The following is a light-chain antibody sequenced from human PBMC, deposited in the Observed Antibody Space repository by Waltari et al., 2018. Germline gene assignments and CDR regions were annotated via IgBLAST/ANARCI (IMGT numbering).Light chain of an antibody. Sequence: EIVMTQSPATLSVSPGERVTLSCRASQRVSSNLAWYQQKPGQPPRLLIYGASTRATAILTRFSGSGSGTEVTLTISRLQSEDFAVYHCQQDNNWITFGGGTKVEIK. CDR2: GAS. J-gene: IGKJ4*02. V-gene: IGKV3-15*01. CDR1: QRVSSN. CDR3: QQDNNWIT.